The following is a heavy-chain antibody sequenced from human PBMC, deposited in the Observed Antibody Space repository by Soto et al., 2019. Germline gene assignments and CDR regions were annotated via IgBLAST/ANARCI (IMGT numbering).Heavy chain of an antibody. CDR1: GYTFTGYY. V-gene: IGHV1-2*04. Sequence: GASVKVSCKASGYTFTGYYMHWVRQAPGQGLEWMGWINPNSGGTNYAQKFQGWVTMTRDTSISTAYMELSRLRSNDTAVYYCARDTSGYSGYDDYYFDYWGQGTLVTVSS. CDR3: ARDTSGYSGYDDYYFDY. CDR2: INPNSGGT. J-gene: IGHJ4*02. D-gene: IGHD5-12*01.